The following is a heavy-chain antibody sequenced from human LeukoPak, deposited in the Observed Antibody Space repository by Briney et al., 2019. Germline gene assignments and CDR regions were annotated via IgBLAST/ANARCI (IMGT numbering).Heavy chain of an antibody. D-gene: IGHD2-2*01. CDR3: ARDLYGYASDWHGGYYFDY. CDR1: GGSITGYY. Sequence: KPSETLSLTCTVSGGSITGYYWSWIRQPAGKGLGRIGRIYSSGSTNYNPSLKSRVTISVDRSKNQFSLKLDSVPAADTALYHCARDLYGYASDWHGGYYFDYWGQGTLVTVSS. CDR2: IYSSGST. J-gene: IGHJ4*02. V-gene: IGHV4-4*07.